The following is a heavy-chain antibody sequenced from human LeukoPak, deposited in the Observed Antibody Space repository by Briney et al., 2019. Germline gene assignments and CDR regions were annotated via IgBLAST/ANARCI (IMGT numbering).Heavy chain of an antibody. CDR3: AKDYLTHYYGSGSYYGYFDY. D-gene: IGHD3-10*01. Sequence: GGSLRLSCAASGFTFSSYWMSWVRQAPGKGLEWVANIKQDGSEKYYVDSVKGRFTISRDNAKNSLYLQMNSLRAEDTALYYCAKDYLTHYYGSGSYYGYFDYWGQGTLVTVSS. J-gene: IGHJ4*02. V-gene: IGHV3-7*03. CDR1: GFTFSSYW. CDR2: IKQDGSEK.